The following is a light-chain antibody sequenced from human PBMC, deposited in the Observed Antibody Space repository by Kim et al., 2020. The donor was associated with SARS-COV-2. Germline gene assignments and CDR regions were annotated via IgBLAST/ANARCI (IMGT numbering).Light chain of an antibody. CDR3: QAWDSSTGGV. CDR2: QDS. Sequence: VSPGQTASITCSGDKLGDKYVCWYQQKAGQSPVLVIYQDSKRPSGIPERFSGSNSGNTATLTISGTQAMDEADYYCQAWDSSTGGVFGGGTQLTVL. CDR1: KLGDKY. V-gene: IGLV3-1*01. J-gene: IGLJ2*01.